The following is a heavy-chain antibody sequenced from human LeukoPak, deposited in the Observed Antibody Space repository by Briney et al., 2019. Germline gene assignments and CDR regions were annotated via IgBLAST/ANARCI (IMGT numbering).Heavy chain of an antibody. V-gene: IGHV3-48*03. CDR1: GFTFSSYE. D-gene: IGHD6-13*01. CDR2: ISSSGSTI. CDR3: ASSSSWNDY. Sequence: GGSLRLSWAASGFTFSSYEMNWVRQAPGKGLEWVSYISSSGSTIYYADSVKGRFTISRDNAKNSLYLQMNSLRAEDTAVYYCASSSSWNDYWGQGTLATVSS. J-gene: IGHJ4*02.